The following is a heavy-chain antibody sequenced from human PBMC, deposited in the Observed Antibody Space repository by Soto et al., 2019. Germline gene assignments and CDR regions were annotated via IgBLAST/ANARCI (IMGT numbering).Heavy chain of an antibody. V-gene: IGHV4-30-4*01. CDR2: ISYSGTT. D-gene: IGHD4-17*01. CDR1: GGSISSGNYY. Sequence: SETLSLTCTVSGGSISSGNYYWSWIRQPPGKGLEWIGFISYSGTTHYSASLRSRVSISVDTSKNQFSLDLNSVTAADTAVYYCATMGTPVTGLYYFDYWGQGTLVTVSS. J-gene: IGHJ4*02. CDR3: ATMGTPVTGLYYFDY.